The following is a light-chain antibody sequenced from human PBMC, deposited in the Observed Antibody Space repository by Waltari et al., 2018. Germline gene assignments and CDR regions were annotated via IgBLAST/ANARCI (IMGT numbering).Light chain of an antibody. CDR3: MFWPSNVWV. V-gene: IGLV5-37*01. CDR1: SAINVGDFN. J-gene: IGLJ3*02. Sequence: QPVLTQPPSSSASPGESARLTCTLPSAINVGDFNLYCYQQKPGSPPRFLLYYNSDSEKAQGSGVPSRFSGSKDASANAGILLISGLQSEDEADYYCMFWPSNVWVFGGGTKLTVL. CDR2: YNSDSEK.